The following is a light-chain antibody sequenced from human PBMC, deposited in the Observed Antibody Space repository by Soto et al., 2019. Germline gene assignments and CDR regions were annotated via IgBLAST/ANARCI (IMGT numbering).Light chain of an antibody. CDR3: CSYAGSHTVV. CDR2: EAT. V-gene: IGLV2-23*01. J-gene: IGLJ3*02. CDR1: ISDVGSYNL. Sequence: QSALTQPASVSGSPGQSITISCTGTISDVGSYNLVSWYQQHPGKAPQLMIYEATKRPSGVPNRFTGSKSGNTASLAISGLQAEDEADYYCCSYAGSHTVVFGGGTKLTVL.